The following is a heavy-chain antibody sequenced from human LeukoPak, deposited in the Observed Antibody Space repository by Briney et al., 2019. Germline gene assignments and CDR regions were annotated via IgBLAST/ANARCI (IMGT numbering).Heavy chain of an antibody. CDR2: ISSSSPM. D-gene: IGHD6-19*01. V-gene: IGHV3-48*03. CDR1: GFTFSSYE. J-gene: IGHJ4*02. Sequence: GESLRLSCAASGFTFSSYEMNWVRPAPGKGLEWVSYISSSSPMYFADSVKGRFTISRDNAKNSLYLQMNSLRAEDTAVYYCARQWLALDYWGQGTLVTVSS. CDR3: ARQWLALDY.